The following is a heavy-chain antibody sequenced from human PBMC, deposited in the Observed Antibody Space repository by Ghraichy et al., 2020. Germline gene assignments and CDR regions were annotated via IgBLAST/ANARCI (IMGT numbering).Heavy chain of an antibody. CDR1: GFTFSSYE. CDR2: ISSSGSTI. J-gene: IGHJ6*02. D-gene: IGHD3-10*01. V-gene: IGHV3-48*03. CDR3: ARVLLWFRELLDYYGMDV. Sequence: GGSLRLSCAASGFTFSSYEMNWVRQAPGKGLEWVSYISSSGSTIYYADSVKGRFTISRDNAKNSLYLQMNSLRAEDTAVYYCARVLLWFRELLDYYGMDVWGQGTTVTVSS.